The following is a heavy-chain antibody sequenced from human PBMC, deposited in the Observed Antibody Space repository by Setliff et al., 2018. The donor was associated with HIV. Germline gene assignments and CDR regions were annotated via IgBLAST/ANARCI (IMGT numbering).Heavy chain of an antibody. CDR2: IKQDGSEK. V-gene: IGHV3-7*05. CDR3: AKSSNWNDLDDY. Sequence: GESLKISCAASGFTFSTYWMSWARQAPGKGLEWVANIKQDGSEKNYMDSVKGRFTISRDNAKNSLYLQMNSLRAEDTALYYCAKSSNWNDLDDYWGQGTLVTVSS. J-gene: IGHJ4*02. CDR1: GFTFSTYW. D-gene: IGHD1-20*01.